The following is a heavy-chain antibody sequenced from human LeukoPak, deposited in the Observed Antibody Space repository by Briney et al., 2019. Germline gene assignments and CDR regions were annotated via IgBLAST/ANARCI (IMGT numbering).Heavy chain of an antibody. CDR3: ARGHSSQRWYYYYGMDV. V-gene: IGHV1-69*13. CDR1: GGTFSSYA. J-gene: IGHJ6*02. D-gene: IGHD6-19*01. CDR2: IIPIFGTA. Sequence: SVKVSCKASGGTFSSYAISWVRQAPRQGLEWMGGIIPIFGTANYAQKFQGRVTITADESTSTAYMELSSLRSEDTAVYYCARGHSSQRWYYYYGMDVWGQGTTVTVSS.